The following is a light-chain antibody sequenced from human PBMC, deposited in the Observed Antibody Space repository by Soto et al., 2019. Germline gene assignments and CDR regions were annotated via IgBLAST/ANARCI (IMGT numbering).Light chain of an antibody. J-gene: IGLJ1*01. CDR2: TNN. Sequence: QSVLTQPPSVSGTPGQRVTISCSGSSSNIGGNTVNWYQQFPGTAPKLLIHTNNQRPSGVPDLFSGSKSGTSASLAISGLQSEDEADYYCASWDHSLNGLYVFGTGTKVTVL. V-gene: IGLV1-44*01. CDR3: ASWDHSLNGLYV. CDR1: SSNIGGNT.